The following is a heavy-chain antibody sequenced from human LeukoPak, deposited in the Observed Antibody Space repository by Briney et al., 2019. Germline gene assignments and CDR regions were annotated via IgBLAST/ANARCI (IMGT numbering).Heavy chain of an antibody. CDR3: AKSRYSSGWSPGGSDY. Sequence: PGGSLSLSFAASGFTFSSYGMHWVRQARDRGLEWVAVISYEGNNKYYADSVKGRYTISREYSENTVYLQMNSLRAEDTAVYYCAKSRYSSGWSPGGSDYWGQGTLVTVSS. CDR2: ISYEGNNK. J-gene: IGHJ4*02. D-gene: IGHD6-19*01. V-gene: IGHV3-30*18. CDR1: GFTFSSYG.